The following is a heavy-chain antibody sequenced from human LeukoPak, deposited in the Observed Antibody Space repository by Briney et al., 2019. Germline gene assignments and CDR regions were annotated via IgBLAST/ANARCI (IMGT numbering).Heavy chain of an antibody. CDR1: GFTFSNYA. V-gene: IGHV3-64D*06. Sequence: PGESLRLSCSASGFTFSNYAMHWVRQAPGKGLEYVSAISRKGDNTYYADSVKGRFSISRDDSKNTLYLQMSSLRGEDTAMYYCVKGSMTTMRHIWFDPWGQGTLVTVHS. CDR3: VKGSMTTMRHIWFDP. CDR2: ISRKGDNT. D-gene: IGHD2/OR15-2a*01. J-gene: IGHJ5*02.